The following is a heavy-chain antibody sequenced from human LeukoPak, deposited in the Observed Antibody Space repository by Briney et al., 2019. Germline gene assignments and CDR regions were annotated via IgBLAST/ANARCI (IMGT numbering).Heavy chain of an antibody. CDR1: GGSISDY. D-gene: IGHD3/OR15-3a*01. CDR3: AAPGLGSDYRVGYYYYGMDV. V-gene: IGHV4-39*07. J-gene: IGHJ6*02. CDR2: IYYSGST. Sequence: SETLSLTCTVSGGSISDYWSWIRQPPGKGLEWIGSIYYSGSTYYNPSLKSRVTISVDTSKNQFSLKLSSVTAADTAVYYCAAPGLGSDYRVGYYYYGMDVWGQGTTVTVSS.